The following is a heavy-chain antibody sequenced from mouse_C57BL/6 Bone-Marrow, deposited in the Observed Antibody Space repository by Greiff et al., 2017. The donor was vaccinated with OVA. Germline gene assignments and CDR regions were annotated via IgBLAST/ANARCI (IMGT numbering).Heavy chain of an antibody. J-gene: IGHJ4*01. CDR1: GYTFTSYW. CDR3: ARDDYAFYYAMDY. V-gene: IGHV1-7*01. CDR2: INPSSGYT. Sequence: QVQLKESGAELAKPGASVKLSCKASGYTFTSYWMHWVKQRPGQGLEWIGYINPSSGYTKYNQKFKDKATLTADKSSSTAYMQLSSLTYDDSAVYYCARDDYAFYYAMDYWGQGTSVTVSS. D-gene: IGHD2-4*01.